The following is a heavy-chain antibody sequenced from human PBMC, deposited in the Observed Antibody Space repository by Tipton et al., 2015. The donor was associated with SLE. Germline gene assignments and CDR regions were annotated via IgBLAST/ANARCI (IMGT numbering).Heavy chain of an antibody. CDR1: GFTFSSYA. CDR3: AKSLFRGIVGATPPYFDY. D-gene: IGHD1-26*01. Sequence: SLRLSCAASGFTFSSYAMSWVRQAPGKGLEWVSAISGSGGSTYYADSVKGRFTISRDNSKNTLYLQMNSLRAEDTAVYYCAKSLFRGIVGATPPYFDYWGQGTLVTVSS. CDR2: ISGSGGST. J-gene: IGHJ4*02. V-gene: IGHV3-23*01.